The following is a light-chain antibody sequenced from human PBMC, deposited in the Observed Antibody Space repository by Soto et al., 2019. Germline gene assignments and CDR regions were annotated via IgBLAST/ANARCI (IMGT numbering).Light chain of an antibody. CDR3: QQYKTWPLT. CDR1: QSVRNN. Sequence: EVVMTQSPVTLSVSPGDRATLSCRASQSVRNNLAWYQQKPGQAPRLLIFDTSARATDIPVRFTGGGSGTEFTLTISSLQSEDSAAYYCQQYKTWPLTFGGGTKVEIK. V-gene: IGKV3-15*01. J-gene: IGKJ4*01. CDR2: DTS.